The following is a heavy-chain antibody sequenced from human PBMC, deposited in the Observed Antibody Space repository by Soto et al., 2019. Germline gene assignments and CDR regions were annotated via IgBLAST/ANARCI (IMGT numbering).Heavy chain of an antibody. CDR1: GYIFTKHL. D-gene: IGHD3-22*01. V-gene: IGHV5-51*01. CDR3: ERRALDPSGHSYTYNWLES. CDR2: IDPVDSDD. Sequence: VDSLKISFQSAGYIFTKHLISVVGQKPGKGLEWIGIIDPVDSDDRYSPSFEGQVTISVEKSNNTAFLRWDKLKTSDTATYFCERRALDPSGHSYTYNWLESWGQRPQVTV. J-gene: IGHJ5*02.